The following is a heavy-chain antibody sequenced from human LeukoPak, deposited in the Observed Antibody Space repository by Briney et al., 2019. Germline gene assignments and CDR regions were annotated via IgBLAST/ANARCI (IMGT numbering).Heavy chain of an antibody. CDR2: IYHSGST. Sequence: PSETLSLTCTVSGYSISSGYYWGWIRQPPGKGLEWIGSIYHSGSTYYNPSLKSRVTISVDTSKNQFSLKLSSVTAADTAVYYCATTGRVWGSYRMPYYFDYWGQGTLVTVSS. CDR1: GYSISSGYY. D-gene: IGHD3-16*02. V-gene: IGHV4-38-2*02. J-gene: IGHJ4*02. CDR3: ATTGRVWGSYRMPYYFDY.